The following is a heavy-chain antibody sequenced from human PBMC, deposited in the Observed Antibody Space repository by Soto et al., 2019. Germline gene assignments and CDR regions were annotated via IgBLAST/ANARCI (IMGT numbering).Heavy chain of an antibody. J-gene: IGHJ4*02. D-gene: IGHD2-8*02. CDR2: IYYSGFT. CDR3: ARGGGVYYFDY. Sequence: SETLSLTCTVSGGSITSGGYYWSWIRQHPGKGLEWIGYIYYSGFTYYNPSLKSRVTISVDTSKNQFSLKLSSVTAADTAVYYCARGGGVYYFDYWGQGTLVTVSS. V-gene: IGHV4-31*03. CDR1: GGSITSGGYY.